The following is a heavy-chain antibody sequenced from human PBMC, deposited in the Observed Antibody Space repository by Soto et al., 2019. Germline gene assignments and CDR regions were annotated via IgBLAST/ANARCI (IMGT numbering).Heavy chain of an antibody. J-gene: IGHJ4*02. CDR3: AKDSSLRIFGVVNFDY. D-gene: IGHD3-3*01. Sequence: PGGSLRLSCAASGFTFSSYAISWVRQAPGKGLEWVSAISGSGGSTYYADSVKGRFTISRDNSKNTLYLQMNSLRAEDTAVYYCAKDSSLRIFGVVNFDYWGQGTLVTVSS. V-gene: IGHV3-23*01. CDR2: ISGSGGST. CDR1: GFTFSSYA.